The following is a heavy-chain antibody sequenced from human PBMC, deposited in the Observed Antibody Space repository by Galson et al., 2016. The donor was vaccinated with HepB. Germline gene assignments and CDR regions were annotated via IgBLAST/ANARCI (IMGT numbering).Heavy chain of an antibody. CDR1: GGSISSGGYY. J-gene: IGHJ3*02. D-gene: IGHD3-3*01. V-gene: IGHV4-31*03. Sequence: TLSLTCTVSGGSISSGGYYWSWIRQHPGKGLEWIGYIYYSGSTYYNPSLKSRVTISVDTSKNQFSLKLSSVTAADTAVYYCARWGFTMFEVVVSNDPFDMWGQGTMVSVSS. CDR3: ARWGFTMFEVVVSNDPFDM. CDR2: IYYSGST.